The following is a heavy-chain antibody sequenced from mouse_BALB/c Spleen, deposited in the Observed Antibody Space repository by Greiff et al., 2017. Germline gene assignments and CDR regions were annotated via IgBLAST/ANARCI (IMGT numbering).Heavy chain of an antibody. CDR3: ARYHYAMDY. D-gene: IGHD5-1*01. V-gene: IGHV3-6*02. J-gene: IGHJ4*01. CDR1: GYSITSGYY. Sequence: ESGPGLVKPSQSLSLTCSVTGYSITSGYYWNWIRQFPGNKLEWMGYISYDGSNNYNPSLKNRISITRDTSKNQFFLKLNSVTTEDTATYYCARYHYAMDYWGQGTSVTVSS. CDR2: ISYDGSN.